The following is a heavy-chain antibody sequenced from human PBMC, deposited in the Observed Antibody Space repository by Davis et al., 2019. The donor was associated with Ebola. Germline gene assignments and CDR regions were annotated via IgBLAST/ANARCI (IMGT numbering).Heavy chain of an antibody. Sequence: GASLKISCTASGYSFTSHWIVWVRQMPGKGLECMGTIFPGDSDTRYSPSFQGQVTISADKSINTAYLQWSSLKASDTAMYYCARGTDDYNPGGYFDSWGQGTLVTVSS. J-gene: IGHJ4*02. CDR3: ARGTDDYNPGGYFDS. V-gene: IGHV5-51*01. CDR2: IFPGDSDT. CDR1: GYSFTSHW. D-gene: IGHD5-24*01.